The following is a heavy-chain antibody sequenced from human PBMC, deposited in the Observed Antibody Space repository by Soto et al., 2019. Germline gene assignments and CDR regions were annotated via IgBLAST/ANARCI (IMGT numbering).Heavy chain of an antibody. Sequence: EVQLLESGGGFVHPGGSLRLSCAASGFPFTAYAMSWVRQAPGTGPEWVSTISGTGDSTHYADSVKGRFTISRDNSKHILLLQMNSLRVEDTAISYCARRPPHFTGGNCYLHEFDSWGQGTRVTASS. D-gene: IGHD2-8*02. V-gene: IGHV3-23*01. CDR1: GFPFTAYA. CDR3: ARRPPHFTGGNCYLHEFDS. J-gene: IGHJ4*02. CDR2: ISGTGDST.